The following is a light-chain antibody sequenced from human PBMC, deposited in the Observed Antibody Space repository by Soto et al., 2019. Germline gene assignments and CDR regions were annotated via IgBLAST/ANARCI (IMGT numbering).Light chain of an antibody. CDR2: HAS. Sequence: DIQMTQSPSSLSASVGDRVTITYRASQGISNLLAWYQQKPGKVPELLIYHASNLQSGVPSRFSGSGSGTDFTLTISSLQPEDVATYYCQKYDNVPLTFGGGTKVEIK. J-gene: IGKJ4*01. V-gene: IGKV1-27*01. CDR1: QGISNL. CDR3: QKYDNVPLT.